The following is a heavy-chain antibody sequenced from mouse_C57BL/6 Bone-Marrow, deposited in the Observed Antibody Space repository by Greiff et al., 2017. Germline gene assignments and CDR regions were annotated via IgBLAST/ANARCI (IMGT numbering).Heavy chain of an antibody. CDR2: ISSGSSTI. D-gene: IGHD2-1*01. CDR3: ANLLFDY. CDR1: GFTFSEYG. J-gene: IGHJ2*01. V-gene: IGHV5-17*01. Sequence: EVMLVESGGGLVKPGGSLKLSCAASGFTFSEYGMHWVRQAPEKGLEWVAYISSGSSTIYYADTVKGRFTISRDNAKNTLFLQMTSLRSEDTAMYYCANLLFDYWGQGTTLTVSS.